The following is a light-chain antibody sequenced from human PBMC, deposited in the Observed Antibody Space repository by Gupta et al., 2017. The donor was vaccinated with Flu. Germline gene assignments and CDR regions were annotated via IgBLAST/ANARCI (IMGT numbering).Light chain of an antibody. J-gene: IGLJ3*02. CDR3: NSMITSANIGV. CDR1: ICAVGVYEY. CDR2: GVS. Sequence: TATICAVGVYEYVFCYQHHPGQAPNLIIYGVSSRRSGIADRFSGSKYDTTAALTTTGLQAEEGADYYFNSMITSANIGVFGGGTKLTVL. V-gene: IGLV2-14*01.